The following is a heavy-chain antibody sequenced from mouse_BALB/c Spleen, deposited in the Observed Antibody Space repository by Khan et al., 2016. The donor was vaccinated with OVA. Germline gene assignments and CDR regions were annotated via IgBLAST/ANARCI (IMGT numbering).Heavy chain of an antibody. CDR1: GYSITSDYA. V-gene: IGHV3-2*02. Sequence: EVQLQESGPGLVKPSQSLSLTCTVTGYSITSDYAWNWIRQFPGNKLEWMGFISYSGNTNYNPSLKSRISITRDTSKNQFFLQLNSVATEDTATDYWARVYGVDFDYWGQGTTLTVSS. CDR2: ISYSGNT. D-gene: IGHD1-1*01. CDR3: ARVYGVDFDY. J-gene: IGHJ2*01.